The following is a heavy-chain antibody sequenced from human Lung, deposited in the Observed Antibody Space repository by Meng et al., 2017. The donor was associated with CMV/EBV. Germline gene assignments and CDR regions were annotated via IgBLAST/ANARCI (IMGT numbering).Heavy chain of an antibody. D-gene: IGHD4-11*01. CDR2: IYHSGST. V-gene: IGHV4-38-2*02. CDR1: GYSISSGYY. CDR3: ARSSSTVFWFDP. J-gene: IGHJ5*02. Sequence: SXTXSLXCTVSGYSISSGYYWGWIRQPPGKGLEWIGSIYHSGSTYYNPSLKSRVTISVDTSKNQFSLKVSSVTAADTAVYHCARSSSTVFWFDPWGQETLVT.